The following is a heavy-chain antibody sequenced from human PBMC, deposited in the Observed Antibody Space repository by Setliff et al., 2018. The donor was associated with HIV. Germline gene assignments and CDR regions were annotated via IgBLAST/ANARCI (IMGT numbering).Heavy chain of an antibody. CDR3: ARMRGGDCYSGFDC. CDR1: GFSLSTSGMC. Sequence: SGPTLVNPTQSLTLTCTFSGFSLSTSGMCVSWIRQPPGKALEWLARIDWDDDKYYSTSLKTRLTISKDTSKNQVVLTMANMDPVDTATYYCARMRGGDCYSGFDCWGQGTLVTVSS. D-gene: IGHD2-21*02. J-gene: IGHJ4*02. V-gene: IGHV2-70*11. CDR2: IDWDDDK.